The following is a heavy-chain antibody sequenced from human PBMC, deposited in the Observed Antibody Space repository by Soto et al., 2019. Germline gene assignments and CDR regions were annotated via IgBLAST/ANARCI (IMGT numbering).Heavy chain of an antibody. CDR2: INHGGST. Sequence: QVQLQQWGAGLLKPSETLSLTCAVYGGSFSGYYWSWIRQPPGKGLEWIGEINHGGSTNYNPSLKSRVTISVDTSKNQFSLKLSSVTAADTAVYYCARKGRGIVVVPAAPSYYYYMDVWGKGTTVTVSS. J-gene: IGHJ6*03. CDR1: GGSFSGYY. D-gene: IGHD2-2*01. V-gene: IGHV4-34*01. CDR3: ARKGRGIVVVPAAPSYYYYMDV.